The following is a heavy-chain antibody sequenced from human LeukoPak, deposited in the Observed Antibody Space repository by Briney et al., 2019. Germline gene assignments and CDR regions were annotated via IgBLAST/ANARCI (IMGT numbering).Heavy chain of an antibody. J-gene: IGHJ3*02. V-gene: IGHV1-58*01. CDR1: GFTFTTSA. D-gene: IGHD2-8*02. CDR3: AAVPNANAWYWDDAFDI. CDR2: IVVGSGNT. Sequence: SVKVSCKASGFTFTTSAVQWVRQARGQRLEWIGRIVVGSGNTDHAQKFQGRLTITRDIFTSTAYMELSSLTSDDTAVYYCAAVPNANAWYWDDAFDIWGQGTMVTVSS.